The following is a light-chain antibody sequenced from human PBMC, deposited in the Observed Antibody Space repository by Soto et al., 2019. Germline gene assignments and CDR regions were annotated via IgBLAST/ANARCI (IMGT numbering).Light chain of an antibody. V-gene: IGKV1-39*01. CDR3: LQYYTCSWT. CDR1: QSISSY. Sequence: DIQMTQSPSTLSGSVGDRITITCRASQSISSYLNWYQQKPGKAPKLLIYAASSLQSGVPSRFRGSGSGTDFTLTISSRQSEDFASYYCLQYYTCSWTCGQGTKVDI. CDR2: AAS. J-gene: IGKJ1*01.